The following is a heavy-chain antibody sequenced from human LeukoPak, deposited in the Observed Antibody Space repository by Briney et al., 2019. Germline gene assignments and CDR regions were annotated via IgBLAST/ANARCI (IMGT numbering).Heavy chain of an antibody. CDR1: GGSISSYY. Sequence: PSETLSLTCTVSGGSISSYYWSWIRQPPGKGLEWIGYIYYSGSTNYNPSLKSRVTISVDTSKNQFSLKLSSVTAADTAVYYCARDAYGSYCGGDCPGASDIWGQGTMVTVSS. CDR2: IYYSGST. J-gene: IGHJ3*02. CDR3: ARDAYGSYCGGDCPGASDI. D-gene: IGHD2-21*02. V-gene: IGHV4-59*01.